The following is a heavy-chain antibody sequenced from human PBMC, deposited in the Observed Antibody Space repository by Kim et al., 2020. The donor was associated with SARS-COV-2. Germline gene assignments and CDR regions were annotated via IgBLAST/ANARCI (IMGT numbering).Heavy chain of an antibody. CDR2: IIDSGSSA. J-gene: IGHJ6*01. V-gene: IGHV3-23*01. Sequence: GGSLRLSCAASGFTFSSYGMSWVRQAPGKGLEWVSSIIDSGSSANYIDSVKGRFTISRDNSKNMVYLQMNSLRVESRASSPTMAREIGRAHV. D-gene: IGHD5-12*01. CDR1: GFTFSSYG. CDR3: MAREIGRAHV.